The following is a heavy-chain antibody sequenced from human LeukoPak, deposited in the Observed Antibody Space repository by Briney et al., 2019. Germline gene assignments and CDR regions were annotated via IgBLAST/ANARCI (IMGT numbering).Heavy chain of an antibody. CDR2: LYYSGNT. CDR3: ARGLSTGREDYFDY. J-gene: IGHJ4*02. CDR1: GASVSDGSYY. D-gene: IGHD3-9*01. V-gene: IGHV4-61*03. Sequence: SETLSLTCSVSGASVSDGSYYWSRIRQPPGKGLEWIGYLYYSGNTNYSPSLSGRVSTSIDTSKNHFSLNLTSVTAADTAVYYCARGLSTGREDYFDYWGQGTLVSVSS.